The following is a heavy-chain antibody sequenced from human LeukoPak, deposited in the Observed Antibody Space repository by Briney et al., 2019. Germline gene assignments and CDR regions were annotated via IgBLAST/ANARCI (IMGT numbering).Heavy chain of an antibody. CDR3: AKDSNSYGLLGFDY. J-gene: IGHJ4*02. Sequence: ASVKVSCKVSGYTLTELSMHWVRQAPGKGLEWMGGFDPEDGETIYAQKFQGRVTMTEDTSTDTAYMELSSLRSEDTAVYYCAKDSNSYGLLGFDYWGQGTLVTVSS. CDR2: FDPEDGET. V-gene: IGHV1-24*01. CDR1: GYTLTELS. D-gene: IGHD5-18*01.